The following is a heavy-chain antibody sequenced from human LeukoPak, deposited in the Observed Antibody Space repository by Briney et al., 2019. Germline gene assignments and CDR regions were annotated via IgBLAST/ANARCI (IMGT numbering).Heavy chain of an antibody. CDR2: ISYDGSNK. CDR3: ARDHMRSRSSTSCHKRGYYGMDV. J-gene: IGHJ6*02. D-gene: IGHD2-2*01. CDR1: GFTFSSYA. Sequence: PGRSLRLSCAASGFTFSSYAMHWVRQAPGKGLEWVAVISYDGSNKYYADSVKGRFTISRDNSKNTLYLQMNSLRAEDTAVYYCARDHMRSRSSTSCHKRGYYGMDVWGQGATVTVSS. V-gene: IGHV3-30*04.